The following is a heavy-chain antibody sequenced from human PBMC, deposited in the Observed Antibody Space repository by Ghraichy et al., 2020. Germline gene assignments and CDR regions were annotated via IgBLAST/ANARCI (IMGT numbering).Heavy chain of an antibody. J-gene: IGHJ4*02. V-gene: IGHV1-2*02. CDR2: INPNSGGT. Sequence: ASVKVSCKASGYTFTGYYMHWVRQAPGQGLEWMGWINPNSGGTNYAQKFQGRVTMTRDTSISTAYMELSRLRSDDTAVYYCARGRGEYYYDSSGYSGFDYWGQGTLVTVSS. CDR3: ARGRGEYYYDSSGYSGFDY. CDR1: GYTFTGYY. D-gene: IGHD3-22*01.